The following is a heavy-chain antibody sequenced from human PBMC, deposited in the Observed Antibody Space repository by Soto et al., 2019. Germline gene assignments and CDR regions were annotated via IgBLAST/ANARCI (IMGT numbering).Heavy chain of an antibody. D-gene: IGHD2-21*01. CDR1: GDTFSRHY. CDR2: INPTGAST. CDR3: DSDYRAYERHHRFDN. V-gene: IGHV1-46*03. J-gene: IGHJ3*02. Sequence: QEQLVQSGAEVKKPGASVTISCKASGDTFSRHYIHWVRQAPGQGLEWMGVINPTGASTSYAQKFPCRVTVTRETSTRTISMELRSLRSEDTAVYFCDSDYRAYERHHRFDNWGQGKMVTVSS.